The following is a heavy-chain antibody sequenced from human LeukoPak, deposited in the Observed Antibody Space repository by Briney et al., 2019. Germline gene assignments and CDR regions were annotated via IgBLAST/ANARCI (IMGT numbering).Heavy chain of an antibody. CDR3: ARGHSSGYYGPFDY. CDR1: GFTFSSYE. D-gene: IGHD3-22*01. V-gene: IGHV3-48*03. CDR2: ISSSGSTI. Sequence: PGGSLRLSCAASGFTFSSYEMNWVRQAPGKGLEWDSYISSSGSTIYYADSVKGRFTISRDNAKNSLYLQMNSLRAEDTAVYYCARGHSSGYYGPFDYWGQGTLVTVSS. J-gene: IGHJ4*02.